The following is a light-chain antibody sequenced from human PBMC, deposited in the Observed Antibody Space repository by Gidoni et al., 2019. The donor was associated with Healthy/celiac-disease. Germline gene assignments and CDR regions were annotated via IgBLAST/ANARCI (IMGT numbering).Light chain of an antibody. CDR3: QQYNSYLYT. Sequence: DIQMTQAPSTLSASVGDRVTITCRASQSISSWLAWYQQKPGKAPKLLIYKASSLESRVPSRFSGSGSGTEFTLTISSLQPDDFATYYCQQYNSYLYTFGQGTKLEIE. CDR2: KAS. V-gene: IGKV1-5*03. J-gene: IGKJ2*01. CDR1: QSISSW.